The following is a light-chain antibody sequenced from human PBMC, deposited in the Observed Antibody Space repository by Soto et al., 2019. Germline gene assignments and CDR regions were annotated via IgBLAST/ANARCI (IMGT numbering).Light chain of an antibody. CDR2: EVS. CDR3: SSYAGSNIVV. Sequence: QSALTQPPSASGSPGQSVTISCTGTSSDVGGYNFVSWYQQHPGKAPKLMTYEVSERPSGVPDRFSGSKSGNTASLTVSGLQAEDEADYCCSSYAGSNIVVFGGGTKVTVL. CDR1: SSDVGGYNF. V-gene: IGLV2-8*01. J-gene: IGLJ2*01.